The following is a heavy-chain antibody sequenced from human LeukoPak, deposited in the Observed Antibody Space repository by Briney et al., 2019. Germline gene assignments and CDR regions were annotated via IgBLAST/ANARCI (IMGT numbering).Heavy chain of an antibody. D-gene: IGHD2-21*02. CDR2: INHSGST. Sequence: SETLSLTCAVYGGSFSGYYWSWIRQPPGKGLEWIGEINHSGSTNYNPSLKSRVTISVDTSKNQFSPKLSSVTAADTAVYYCARGRVTGRVFDYWGQGTLVTVSS. V-gene: IGHV4-34*01. J-gene: IGHJ4*02. CDR3: ARGRVTGRVFDY. CDR1: GGSFSGYY.